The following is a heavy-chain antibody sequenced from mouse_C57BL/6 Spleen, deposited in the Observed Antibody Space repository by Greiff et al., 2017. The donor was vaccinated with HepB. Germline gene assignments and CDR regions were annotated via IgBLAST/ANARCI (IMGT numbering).Heavy chain of an antibody. J-gene: IGHJ1*03. V-gene: IGHV14-1*01. CDR2: IDPEDGDT. CDR1: GFNIKDYY. Sequence: VQLKESGAELVRPGASVKLSCTASGFNIKDYYMHWVKQRPEQGLEWIGRIDPEDGDTEYAPKFQGKATMTADTSFNTAYLQLSSLTSEDTAVYYCTFYYYGSQRYFDVWGTGTTVTVSS. D-gene: IGHD1-1*01. CDR3: TFYYYGSQRYFDV.